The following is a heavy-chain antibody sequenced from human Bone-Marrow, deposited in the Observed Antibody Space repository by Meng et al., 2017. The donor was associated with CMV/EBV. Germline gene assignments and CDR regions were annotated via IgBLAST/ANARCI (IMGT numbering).Heavy chain of an antibody. V-gene: IGHV3-7*01. Sequence: GESLKISCAASGFTFSSYWMSWVRQAPGKGLEWVANIKQDGSEKYYVDSVKGRFTISRDNAKNSLYLQMNSLRAEDTAVYYCARDSDYSNYNWFDPWGQGTLVTVSS. D-gene: IGHD4-11*01. J-gene: IGHJ5*02. CDR3: ARDSDYSNYNWFDP. CDR2: IKQDGSEK. CDR1: GFTFSSYW.